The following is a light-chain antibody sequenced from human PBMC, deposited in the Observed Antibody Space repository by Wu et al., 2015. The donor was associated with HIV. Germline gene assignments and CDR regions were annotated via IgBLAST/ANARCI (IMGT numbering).Light chain of an antibody. CDR3: QQSSNWPLT. CDR2: DVS. Sequence: EIVLTQSPVTLSLSPGERVTLSCRASQSVSYYLAWYQQKPGQALRLLIHDVSTRAPGIPARFSGGGSGTDFTLTISSLEPEDFAVYYCQQSSNWPLTFGQGTRLEFK. V-gene: IGKV3-11*01. J-gene: IGKJ5*01. CDR1: QSVSYY.